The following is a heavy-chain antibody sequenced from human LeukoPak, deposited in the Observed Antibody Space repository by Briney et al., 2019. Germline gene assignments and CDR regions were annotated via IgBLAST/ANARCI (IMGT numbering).Heavy chain of an antibody. CDR3: ANTPGESIAARRVEFDP. Sequence: ASVKVSCKASGYTFTTYDINWVRQATGQGLEWMGWMNPNSGNTGYAQKFQGRVTMTRNTSITTAYMELSSLRSEDTAVYYCANTPGESIAARRVEFDPWGQGTLVTVSS. J-gene: IGHJ5*02. CDR1: GYTFTTYD. D-gene: IGHD6-6*01. CDR2: MNPNSGNT. V-gene: IGHV1-8*01.